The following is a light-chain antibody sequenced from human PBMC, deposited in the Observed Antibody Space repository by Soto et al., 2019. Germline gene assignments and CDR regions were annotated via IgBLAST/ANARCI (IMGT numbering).Light chain of an antibody. V-gene: IGKV1-5*03. J-gene: IGKJ1*01. CDR3: QHYNSYSEA. CDR1: QTISSW. CDR2: KAS. Sequence: DIQMTQSPFTLSGSVGERVTITLRASQTISSWLAWYQQKPGKAPKLLIYKASTLKSGVPSRFSGSGSGTEFTLTISSLQPDDFATYYCQHYNSYSEAFGQGTKVDIK.